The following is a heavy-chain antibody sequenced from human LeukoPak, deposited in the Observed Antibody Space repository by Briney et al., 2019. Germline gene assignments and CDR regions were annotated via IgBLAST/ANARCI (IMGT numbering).Heavy chain of an antibody. Sequence: GSVKVSCKASGSTFTGYYMHWVRQAPGQGLERMGWINPNSGGTNYAQKFQGRVTMTRDTSISTAYMELSRLRSDDTAVYYCARDPLLRFGEARYYYYMDVWGKGTTVTISS. CDR3: ARDPLLRFGEARYYYYMDV. CDR2: INPNSGGT. CDR1: GSTFTGYY. J-gene: IGHJ6*03. D-gene: IGHD3-10*01. V-gene: IGHV1-2*02.